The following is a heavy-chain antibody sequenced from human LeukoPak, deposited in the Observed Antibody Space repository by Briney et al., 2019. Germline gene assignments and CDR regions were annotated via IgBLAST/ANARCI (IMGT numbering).Heavy chain of an antibody. D-gene: IGHD3-16*02. CDR2: IIPIFGTA. CDR1: GGTSSSYA. V-gene: IGHV1-69*06. CDR3: AVGESSLLDY. Sequence: ASVKVSCKASGGTSSSYAISWVRQAPGQGLEWMGGIIPIFGTANYAQKFQGRVTITADKSTSTAYMELSSLRSEDTAVYYCAVGESSLLDYWGQGTLVTVSS. J-gene: IGHJ4*02.